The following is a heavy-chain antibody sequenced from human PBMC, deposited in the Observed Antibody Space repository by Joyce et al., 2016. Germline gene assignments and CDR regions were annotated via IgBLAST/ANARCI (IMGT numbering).Heavy chain of an antibody. CDR1: GYTFTRYT. D-gene: IGHD7-27*01. CDR3: ARANWANWYFDL. V-gene: IGHV1-3*05. CDR2: INPDNGNT. J-gene: IGHJ2*01. Sequence: QVQLVQSGTEEKKPGASVKISCTASGYTFTRYTLHWVRQAPGQRLQWMGWINPDNGNTKFSQNFQGRVTITRDTSASTVYMDLTSLRSEDTAVYYCARANWANWYFDLWGRDTLVTVSS.